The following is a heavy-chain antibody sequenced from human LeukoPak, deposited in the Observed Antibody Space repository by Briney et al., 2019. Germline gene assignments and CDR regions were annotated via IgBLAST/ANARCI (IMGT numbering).Heavy chain of an antibody. D-gene: IGHD2-15*01. J-gene: IGHJ3*02. Sequence: GGSLRLSCSASGFTFSSYWVHWVRQAPGKGLVWVSRINSDGSIINDADSVKGRFTISRDNAKNTLHLQMNSLRAEDTAVYYCARSRYCSGGTCYSGGASDIWGQGQWSPSLQ. V-gene: IGHV3-74*01. CDR1: GFTFSSYW. CDR3: ARSRYCSGGTCYSGGASDI. CDR2: INSDGSII.